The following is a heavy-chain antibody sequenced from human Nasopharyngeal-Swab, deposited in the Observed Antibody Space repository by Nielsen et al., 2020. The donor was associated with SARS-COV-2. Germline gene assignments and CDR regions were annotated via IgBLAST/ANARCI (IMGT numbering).Heavy chain of an antibody. CDR3: ARAGYCSSTSCYPY. CDR2: FDPEDGET. Sequence: ASVKVSCKVSGYTLTDLSMHWVRQAPGKGLEWMGGFDPEDGETIYAQKFQGRVTMTEDTSTDTAYMELSSLRSEDTAVYYCARAGYCSSTSCYPYWGQGTLVTVSS. D-gene: IGHD2-2*01. V-gene: IGHV1-24*01. CDR1: GYTLTDLS. J-gene: IGHJ4*02.